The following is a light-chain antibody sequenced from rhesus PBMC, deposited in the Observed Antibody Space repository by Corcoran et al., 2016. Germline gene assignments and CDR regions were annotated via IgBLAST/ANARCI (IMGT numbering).Light chain of an antibody. J-gene: IGKJ1*01. CDR2: DAY. CDR1: QSVGTS. Sequence: EIVVTQSPATLSLSPGERATLSCRASQSVGTSLAWYQQKPGQAPRLLIYDAYRRAIGLPDRFSGTGSGTAFTITIISLEPEDVGMYYCQQSDDLWTFGQGTKVEIK. V-gene: IGKV3-24*04. CDR3: QQSDDLWT.